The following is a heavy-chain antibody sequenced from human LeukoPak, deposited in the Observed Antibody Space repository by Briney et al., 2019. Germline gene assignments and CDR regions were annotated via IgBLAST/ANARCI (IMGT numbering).Heavy chain of an antibody. Sequence: GGSLRLSCAASGFTFSSYAMSWVRRAPGKGLEWVSAISGSGGSTYYADSVKGRFTISRGNSKNTLYLQMNSLRAEDTAVYYCAKGGVIVYYFDYWDQGTLVTVSS. J-gene: IGHJ4*02. D-gene: IGHD3-16*02. CDR1: GFTFSSYA. V-gene: IGHV3-23*01. CDR3: AKGGVIVYYFDY. CDR2: ISGSGGST.